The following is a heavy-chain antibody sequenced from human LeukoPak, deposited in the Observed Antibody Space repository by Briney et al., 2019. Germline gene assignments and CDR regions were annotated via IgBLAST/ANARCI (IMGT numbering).Heavy chain of an antibody. CDR2: MNWNGGST. CDR1: GFTFSSYA. J-gene: IGHJ4*02. CDR3: ARDGGRRADY. V-gene: IGHV3-20*04. Sequence: GGSLRLSCAASGFTFSSYAMSWVRQVPGKGLEWVSGMNWNGGSTSYTDSVKGRFTISRDNAKNSLYLQMNSLRAEDTAAFYCARDGGRRADYWGQGTLVTVSS.